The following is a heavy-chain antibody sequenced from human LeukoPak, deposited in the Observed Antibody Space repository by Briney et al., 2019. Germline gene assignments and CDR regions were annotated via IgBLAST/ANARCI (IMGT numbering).Heavy chain of an antibody. D-gene: IGHD3-10*01. Sequence: SETLSLTWAVYGGSFSGYYWGWIRQPPGEGLGWNGAINHSGPTNYNPSHKSRVTISVDTSKNQSSLRLSSVTAADTSVYYCARGRVYYYGSGSYYSNLFDYWGQGTLVTVSS. J-gene: IGHJ4*02. CDR2: INHSGPT. CDR3: ARGRVYYYGSGSYYSNLFDY. V-gene: IGHV4-34*01. CDR1: GGSFSGYY.